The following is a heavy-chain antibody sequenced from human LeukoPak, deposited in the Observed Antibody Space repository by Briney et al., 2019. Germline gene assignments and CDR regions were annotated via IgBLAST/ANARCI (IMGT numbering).Heavy chain of an antibody. CDR3: ARPGGYYDFWSGYYDYYYYMDV. J-gene: IGHJ6*03. CDR2: IWYDGSNK. Sequence: GGSLRLSCAASGFSFSNHGIHWVRQAPGKGLEWVSLIWYDGSNKYYADSVKGRFTISRDDSKNTVYLQMNSLRAEDPAVYYRARPGGYYDFWSGYYDYYYYMDVWGKGTTVTVSS. V-gene: IGHV3-33*08. CDR1: GFSFSNHG. D-gene: IGHD3-3*01.